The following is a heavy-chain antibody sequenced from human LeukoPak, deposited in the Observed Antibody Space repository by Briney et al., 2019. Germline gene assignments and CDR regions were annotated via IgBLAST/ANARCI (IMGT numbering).Heavy chain of an antibody. CDR1: GFTFSSYS. J-gene: IGHJ4*02. CDR2: ISSSSSTI. D-gene: IGHD5-18*01. V-gene: IGHV3-48*04. CDR3: ASPRRGYSYGFDY. Sequence: PGSTLRLSCATYGFTFSSYSMNLVHQAPGNGLESVSYISSSSSTIYYADSVKGRFTISRDNAKNSLYLQMNSLRAEDTAVYYCASPRRGYSYGFDYWGQGTLVTVYS.